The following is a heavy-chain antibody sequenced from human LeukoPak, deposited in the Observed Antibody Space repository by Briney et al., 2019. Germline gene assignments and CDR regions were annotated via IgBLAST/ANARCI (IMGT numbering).Heavy chain of an antibody. V-gene: IGHV1-18*01. Sequence: ASVKVSCKASGYTFTSYGISWVRQAPGQGLEWMGWISAYNGNTNYAQKLQGRVTMTTDTSTSTAYMELRSLRSDDTAVYYCAKDIVVVPAAKAAFDIWGRGAMVTVSS. J-gene: IGHJ3*02. D-gene: IGHD2-2*01. CDR2: ISAYNGNT. CDR1: GYTFTSYG. CDR3: AKDIVVVPAAKAAFDI.